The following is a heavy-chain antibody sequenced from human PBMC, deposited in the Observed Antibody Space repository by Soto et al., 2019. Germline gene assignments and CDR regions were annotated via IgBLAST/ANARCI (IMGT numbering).Heavy chain of an antibody. CDR3: ARDWGSGWYYYYYGMDV. CDR2: INAGNGNT. Sequence: GASVKVSCKASGYTFTSYAMHWVRQAPGQRLEWMGWINAGNGNTKYSQKFQGRVTITRDTSASTAYMELSNLRSEDTAVYYCARDWGSGWYYYYYGMDVWGQGTTVTVSS. D-gene: IGHD6-19*01. J-gene: IGHJ6*02. CDR1: GYTFTSYA. V-gene: IGHV1-3*01.